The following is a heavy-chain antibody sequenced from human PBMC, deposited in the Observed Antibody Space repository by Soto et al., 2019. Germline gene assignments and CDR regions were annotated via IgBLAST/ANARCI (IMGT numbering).Heavy chain of an antibody. V-gene: IGHV1-46*01. Sequence: GASVKVSCEASGYTFTSYYMHWVRQAPGQGLEWMGIINPSGGSTSYAQKFQGRVTMTRDTSTSTVYMELSSLRSEDTAVYYCARDVSRDRAYFDWLSVAYYYYGMDVWGQGTTVTVSS. J-gene: IGHJ6*02. D-gene: IGHD3-9*01. CDR3: ARDVSRDRAYFDWLSVAYYYYGMDV. CDR2: INPSGGST. CDR1: GYTFTSYY.